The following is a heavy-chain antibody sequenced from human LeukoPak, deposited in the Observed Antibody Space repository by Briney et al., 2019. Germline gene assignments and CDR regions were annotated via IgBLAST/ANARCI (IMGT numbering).Heavy chain of an antibody. CDR3: AIQGPYCSSTSCYIADAFDI. Sequence: GGSLRLSCAASGFTFSSYSMNWVRQAPGKGLEWVSSISSSSSYIYYADSVKGRFTISRDNAKNSLYLQMNSLRAEDTAVYYCAIQGPYCSSTSCYIADAFDIWGQGTMVTVSS. D-gene: IGHD2-2*02. CDR2: ISSSSSYI. J-gene: IGHJ3*02. V-gene: IGHV3-21*01. CDR1: GFTFSSYS.